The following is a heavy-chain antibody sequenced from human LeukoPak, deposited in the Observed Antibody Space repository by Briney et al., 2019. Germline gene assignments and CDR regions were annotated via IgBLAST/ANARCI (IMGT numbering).Heavy chain of an antibody. CDR3: TRDSPNEVMLWWSIDY. Sequence: KAGGSLRLSCAASGFTFSTYSMNWVRQAPGKGLEWVSSISSSSSYKYYADSVKGRFAISRDNAKNSLYLQMNSLKPEDTAVYYCTRDSPNEVMLWWSIDYWGQGTLVTVSS. J-gene: IGHJ4*02. D-gene: IGHD2-21*01. V-gene: IGHV3-21*01. CDR2: ISSSSSYK. CDR1: GFTFSTYS.